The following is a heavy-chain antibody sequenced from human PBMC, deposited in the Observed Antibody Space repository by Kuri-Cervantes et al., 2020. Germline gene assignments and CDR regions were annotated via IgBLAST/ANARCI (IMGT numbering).Heavy chain of an antibody. V-gene: IGHV1-2*04. CDR2: INPNSGGT. Sequence: ASVKVSCKAYGYTVTRYYIHWVRQAPGQGLEWMGWINPNSGGTNYAQKFQGWVTMTRDTSISTAYMELSRLRSDDTAVYYCARDLRPYYGSGSYYNGDPAYWGQGTLVTVSS. D-gene: IGHD3-10*01. CDR3: ARDLRPYYGSGSYYNGDPAY. CDR1: GYTVTRYY. J-gene: IGHJ4*02.